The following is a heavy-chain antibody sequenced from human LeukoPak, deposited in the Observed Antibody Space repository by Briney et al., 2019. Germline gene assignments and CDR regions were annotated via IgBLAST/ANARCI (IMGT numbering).Heavy chain of an antibody. CDR1: GFTFSSYS. CDR3: AKESRMDYYDSSGFDP. Sequence: GGSLRLSCAASGFTFSSYSMNWVRQAPGKGLEWVSSISSSSSYIYYADSVKGRFTISRDNAKNSLYLQMNSLRAEDTAVYYCAKESRMDYYDSSGFDPWGQGTLVTVSS. CDR2: ISSSSSYI. D-gene: IGHD3-22*01. V-gene: IGHV3-21*04. J-gene: IGHJ5*02.